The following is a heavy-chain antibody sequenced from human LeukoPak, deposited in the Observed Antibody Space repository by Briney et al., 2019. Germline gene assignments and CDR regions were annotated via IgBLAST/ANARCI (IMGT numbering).Heavy chain of an antibody. V-gene: IGHV4-31*03. CDR2: IYYSGST. J-gene: IGHJ4*02. CDR1: GGSISSGGYY. D-gene: IGHD3-3*01. Sequence: TSETLSLTCTVSGGSISSGGYYWSWIRQHPGKGLEWIGYIYYSGSTYYNPSLRSRVTISVDTSKNQFSLKLSSVTAADTAVYYCARDRPIFGRGAFDYWGQGTLVTVSS. CDR3: ARDRPIFGRGAFDY.